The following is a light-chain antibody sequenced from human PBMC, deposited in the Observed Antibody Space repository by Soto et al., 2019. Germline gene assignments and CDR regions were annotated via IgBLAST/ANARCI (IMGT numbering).Light chain of an antibody. CDR1: SSDVGGYNF. V-gene: IGLV2-23*01. CDR3: CSYAGSFTWV. CDR2: EAT. Sequence: QSALTQPASVSGSPGQSITISCTGTSSDVGGYNFVSWYQQHPGKAPKLMIFEATQRPSGVSDRFSGSRSGNTASLTISGLQAEDEADYYCCSYAGSFTWVFGGGTKLTVL. J-gene: IGLJ3*02.